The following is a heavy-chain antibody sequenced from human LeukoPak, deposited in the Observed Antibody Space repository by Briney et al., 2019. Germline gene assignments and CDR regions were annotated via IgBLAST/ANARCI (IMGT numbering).Heavy chain of an antibody. D-gene: IGHD3-3*01. CDR1: GFTFSSYE. CDR2: ISSSGSTI. Sequence: GGSLRLSCAASGFTFSSYEMNWVRQAPGKGLEWVSYISSSGSTIYYADSVKGRFTISRDNAKNSLYLQMNSLRAEDTAVYYCARGHYDFWSGYYTGDYFDYWGQGTLVTVSS. J-gene: IGHJ4*02. CDR3: ARGHYDFWSGYYTGDYFDY. V-gene: IGHV3-48*03.